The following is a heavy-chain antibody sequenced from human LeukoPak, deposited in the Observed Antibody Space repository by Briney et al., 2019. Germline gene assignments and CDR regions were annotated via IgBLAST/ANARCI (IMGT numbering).Heavy chain of an antibody. J-gene: IGHJ4*02. CDR3: ARDSPASDY. CDR2: IYYSGSS. Sequence: SETLSLTCTVSGASISSFYWSWIRQPPGKGLEWIGFIYYSGSSNYNPSLKSRVTISVDTSKNQFSLKLSSVTAADTAVYYCARDSPASDYWGQGTLVTVSS. CDR1: GASISSFY. V-gene: IGHV4-59*01.